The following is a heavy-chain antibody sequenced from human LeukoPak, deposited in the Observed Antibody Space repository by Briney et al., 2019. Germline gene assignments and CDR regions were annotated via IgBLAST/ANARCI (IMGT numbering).Heavy chain of an antibody. D-gene: IGHD3-10*01. Sequence: GGSLRLSCAASGFTFSTYGIHWVRQAPGKGLEWVAVISYDGSNKYYADSVKGRFTISRDNSKNTLYLQMNSLRAEDTAVYYCAKERNPIYYGSGSYYYHFDYWGQGTLVTVSS. CDR2: ISYDGSNK. CDR3: AKERNPIYYGSGSYYYHFDY. V-gene: IGHV3-30*18. CDR1: GFTFSTYG. J-gene: IGHJ4*02.